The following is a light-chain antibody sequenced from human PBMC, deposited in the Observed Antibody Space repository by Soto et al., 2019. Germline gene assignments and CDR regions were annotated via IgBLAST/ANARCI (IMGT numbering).Light chain of an antibody. Sequence: QSALTQPASVSASLGQSITISCTGTSSDVGGYNYVAWYQHHPGKVPKLIIYEVNNRPSGVSNRCSGSKSANTASLTSSGIQSDDEADYYCSSFTGRSTQVFGGGTKGTVL. CDR2: EVN. CDR1: SSDVGGYNY. J-gene: IGLJ3*02. V-gene: IGLV2-14*01. CDR3: SSFTGRSTQV.